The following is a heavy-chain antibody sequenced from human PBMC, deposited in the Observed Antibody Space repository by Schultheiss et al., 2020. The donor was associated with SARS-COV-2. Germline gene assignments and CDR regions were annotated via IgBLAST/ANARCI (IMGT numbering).Heavy chain of an antibody. Sequence: GGSLRLSCAASGFTFSSYAMSWVRQAPGKGLEWVGRIKSKTDGGTTDYAAPVKGRFTISRDDSKNTLYLQMNSLKTEDTAVYYCTTDNRPGTVTTAADFDYWGQGTLVTVSS. D-gene: IGHD4-17*01. CDR2: IKSKTDGGTT. CDR3: TTDNRPGTVTTAADFDY. V-gene: IGHV3-15*01. J-gene: IGHJ4*02. CDR1: GFTFSSYA.